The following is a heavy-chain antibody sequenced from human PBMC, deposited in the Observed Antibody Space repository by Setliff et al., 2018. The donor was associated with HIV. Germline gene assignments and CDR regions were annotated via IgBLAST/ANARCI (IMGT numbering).Heavy chain of an antibody. J-gene: IGHJ4*02. CDR1: GGSFSAYY. D-gene: IGHD3-10*01. Sequence: PSETLSLTCAVYGGSFSAYYWSWIRQPPGKGLEWIGEINHSGSTNYNPSPKSRVTISVDTSKNQFSLKLSSVTAADTAVYHCASRPYGSQYYYNIFFDYWGQGTLVTVSS. CDR3: ASRPYGSQYYYNIFFDY. V-gene: IGHV4-34*01. CDR2: INHSGST.